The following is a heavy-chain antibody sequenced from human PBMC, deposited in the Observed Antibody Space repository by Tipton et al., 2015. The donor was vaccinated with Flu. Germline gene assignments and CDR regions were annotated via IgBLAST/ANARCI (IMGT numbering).Heavy chain of an antibody. Sequence: TLSLTCTVSGGSISSYYWSWIRQPPGKGLEWIGRVYPSGSANYNPSLKSRVTISVDTSKNQFSLKLSSVTAADTAVYYCARAGTTWGRMDVWGQGTTVTVSS. J-gene: IGHJ6*02. D-gene: IGHD3-16*01. CDR1: GGSISSYY. CDR2: VYPSGSA. CDR3: ARAGTTWGRMDV. V-gene: IGHV4-59*01.